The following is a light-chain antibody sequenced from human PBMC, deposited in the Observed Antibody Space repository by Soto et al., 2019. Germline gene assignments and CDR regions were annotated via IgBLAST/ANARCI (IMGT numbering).Light chain of an antibody. CDR2: AAS. J-gene: IGKJ1*01. Sequence: DIQMTQSPSSLSASVGDRVTITCRASQSISSYLNWYQQKPGKAPKLLIYAASSLQSGVPSRFSGSGSGTNFPLTISSLHPEDFATYYCKQSYSPPWTFGQGTKGKIK. CDR3: KQSYSPPWT. V-gene: IGKV1-39*01. CDR1: QSISSY.